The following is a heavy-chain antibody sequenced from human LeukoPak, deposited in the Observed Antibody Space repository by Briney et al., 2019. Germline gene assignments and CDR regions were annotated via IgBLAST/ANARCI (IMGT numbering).Heavy chain of an antibody. J-gene: IGHJ4*02. Sequence: SETLSLTCTVSGGSVSSSTYYWSWIRQPPGKGLEWIGYIWAGGSTNFNPSLKSRVTMSVDTSKNQFSLKLSSVSAADTAVNYCARGPTLTTDYWGQGTLVTVSS. CDR3: ARGPTLTTDY. CDR2: IWAGGST. CDR1: GGSVSSSTYY. D-gene: IGHD4-17*01. V-gene: IGHV4-61*01.